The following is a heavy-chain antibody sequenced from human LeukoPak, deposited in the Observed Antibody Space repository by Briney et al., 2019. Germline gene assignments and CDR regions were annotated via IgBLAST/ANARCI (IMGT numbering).Heavy chain of an antibody. Sequence: GASVTVSFTSSGGTFTIYAISWVRQAPGQGLEWMGRIIPILGIANYAQKFQGRVTITADKATSTAYLELSSLRSEDTAVYYCARELPVEMPTQSGRYWFDPWGRGTLVTVSS. J-gene: IGHJ5*02. V-gene: IGHV1-69*04. CDR2: IIPILGIA. D-gene: IGHD5-24*01. CDR1: GGTFTIYA. CDR3: ARELPVEMPTQSGRYWFDP.